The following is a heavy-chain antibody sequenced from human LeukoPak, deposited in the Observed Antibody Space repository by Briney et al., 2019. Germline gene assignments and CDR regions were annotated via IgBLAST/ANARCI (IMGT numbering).Heavy chain of an antibody. J-gene: IGHJ4*02. CDR2: IYYSGST. Sequence: KSSETLSLTCTVSGGSISSSSYYWGWIRQPPGKGLEWIGSIYYSGSTYYNPSLKSRVTISVDTSKNQLSLRLSSVTAADSALYYCAKWHGERHGFDSWGQGTLVTVSS. V-gene: IGHV4-39*07. CDR1: GGSISSSSYY. CDR3: AKWHGERHGFDS. D-gene: IGHD4-17*01.